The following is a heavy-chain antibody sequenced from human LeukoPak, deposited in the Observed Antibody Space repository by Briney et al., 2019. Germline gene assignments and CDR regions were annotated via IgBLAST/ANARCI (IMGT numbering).Heavy chain of an antibody. D-gene: IGHD3-16*01. Sequence: PSETLSLTCAVSPAYFSSAYFWGWLRQPPGKGLQCLGSISHSGWTDYNPSLKSRVTLSLDNSKNQFSLRLTSLTAADTAVYYCAREGGQGGPVSWFDPWGQGTLVTVSS. CDR2: ISHSGWT. J-gene: IGHJ5*02. CDR3: AREGGQGGPVSWFDP. CDR1: PAYFSSAYF. V-gene: IGHV4-38-2*02.